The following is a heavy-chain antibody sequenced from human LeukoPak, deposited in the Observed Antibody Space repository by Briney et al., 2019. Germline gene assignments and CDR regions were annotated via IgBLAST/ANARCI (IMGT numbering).Heavy chain of an antibody. V-gene: IGHV4-39*07. J-gene: IGHJ4*02. CDR2: IYYSGST. Sequence: SETLSLTCTVSGGSISSSSYYWGWIRQPPGKGLEWIGSIYYSGSTYYNPSLKSRVTISVDRSKNQFSLKLSSVTAADTAVYYCARDYGGFGTRRWGQGTLVTVSS. D-gene: IGHD1-14*01. CDR1: GGSISSSSYY. CDR3: ARDYGGFGTRR.